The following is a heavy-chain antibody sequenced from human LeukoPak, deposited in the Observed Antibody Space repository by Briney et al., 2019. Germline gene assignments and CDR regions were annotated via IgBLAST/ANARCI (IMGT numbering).Heavy chain of an antibody. CDR2: IKQDESEK. V-gene: IGHV3-7*01. CDR3: ATDVLGGFFDY. D-gene: IGHD1-26*01. CDR1: GFTFSNYS. Sequence: GGSLRLSCAAYGFTFSNYSMSWIRQAPGKGLEWVANIKQDESEKYYVDSVKGRFTISRDNAKNSVYLQMNSLRADDTAVYYCATDVLGGFFDYWGQRTLVTVSS. J-gene: IGHJ4*02.